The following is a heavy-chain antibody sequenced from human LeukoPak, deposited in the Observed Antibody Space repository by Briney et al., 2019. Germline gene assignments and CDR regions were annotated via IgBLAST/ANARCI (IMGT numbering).Heavy chain of an antibody. J-gene: IGHJ3*02. V-gene: IGHV3-74*01. Sequence: AGGSLRLSCAASGFTFSSYWMYWVRQAPGKGLVWVSRINSDGSSTSYADSVKGRFTISRDNAKNTLYLQMNSLRAEDTAVYYCARARGDNDFWSGYYTPDPFDIWGQGTMVTVSS. D-gene: IGHD3-3*01. CDR2: INSDGSST. CDR1: GFTFSSYW. CDR3: ARARGDNDFWSGYYTPDPFDI.